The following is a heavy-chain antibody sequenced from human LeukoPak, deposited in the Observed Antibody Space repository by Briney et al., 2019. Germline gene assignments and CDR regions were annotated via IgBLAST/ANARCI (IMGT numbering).Heavy chain of an antibody. V-gene: IGHV5-51*01. D-gene: IGHD5-18*01. CDR3: ARRGYSYGYEFDY. CDR1: GYSFTGYW. J-gene: IGHJ4*02. Sequence: GESLKISCKGSGYSFTGYWIGWGRQMPGEGLEWMGIIYPGDSDTRYSPSFQGQVTISADKSISTAYLQWSSLKASDTAMYYCARRGYSYGYEFDYWGQGPLVTVSS. CDR2: IYPGDSDT.